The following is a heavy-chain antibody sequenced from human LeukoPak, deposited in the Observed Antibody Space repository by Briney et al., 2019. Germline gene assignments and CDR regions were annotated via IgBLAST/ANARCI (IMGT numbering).Heavy chain of an antibody. J-gene: IGHJ6*02. CDR3: AKGLGGTGYSSGWSLIHYYYGMDV. CDR1: GFTVSSYY. Sequence: GGSLRLSCAVAGFTVSSYYMSWVRQAPGKGLEWVSVIYTGRTTYYADSVKGRFTISRDNSKKTLYLQMNSLRAEDTAVYYCAKGLGGTGYSSGWSLIHYYYGMDVWGQGTTVTVSS. D-gene: IGHD6-19*01. CDR2: IYTGRTT. V-gene: IGHV3-66*01.